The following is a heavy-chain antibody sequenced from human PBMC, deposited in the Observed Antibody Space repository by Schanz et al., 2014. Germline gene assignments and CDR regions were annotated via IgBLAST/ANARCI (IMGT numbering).Heavy chain of an antibody. CDR1: GFTVSSNY. Sequence: VQLVESGGGLIQPGGSLRLSCAASGFTVSSNYMSWVRQAPGKGLEWLSYISRDGTTSYYADSVKGRFTISRDNAKNSLYLEMTSLRGEDTAVYYCARENLNWEAFDIWGQGIVVTVSS. J-gene: IGHJ3*02. CDR3: ARENLNWEAFDI. CDR2: ISRDGTTS. D-gene: IGHD7-27*01. V-gene: IGHV3-11*01.